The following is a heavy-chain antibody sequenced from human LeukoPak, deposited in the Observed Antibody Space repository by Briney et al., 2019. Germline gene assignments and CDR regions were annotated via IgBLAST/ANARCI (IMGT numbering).Heavy chain of an antibody. V-gene: IGHV3-21*01. D-gene: IGHD6-13*01. J-gene: IGHJ4*02. CDR1: GFTLSSYS. CDR2: ISSSGSYI. Sequence: GGSLRLSCAASGFTLSSYSMNWVRQAAWKGLAWVSSISSSGSYIYYADSVKGRFTISRDNAKNSLYLKMNSLRAEDTAVYYCARDRRSSSWYPPYFDYWGQGTLVTVSS. CDR3: ARDRRSSSWYPPYFDY.